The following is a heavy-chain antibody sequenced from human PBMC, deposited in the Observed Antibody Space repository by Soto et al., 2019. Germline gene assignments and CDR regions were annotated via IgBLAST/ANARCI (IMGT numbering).Heavy chain of an antibody. Sequence: SSETLSLTCTVSGGSVSSGSYYWSWIRQPPGKGLVWIGYIYYSGSTNYDPSLKSRVTISVDTSKNQFSLKLSSVTAADTAVYYCARHHTFLAAAGKGWFDPWGQGTLVTVSS. J-gene: IGHJ5*02. CDR1: GGSVSSGSYY. D-gene: IGHD6-13*01. CDR2: IYYSGST. V-gene: IGHV4-61*01. CDR3: ARHHTFLAAAGKGWFDP.